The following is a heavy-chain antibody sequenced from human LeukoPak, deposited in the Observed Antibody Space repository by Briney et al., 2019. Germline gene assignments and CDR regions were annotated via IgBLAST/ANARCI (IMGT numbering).Heavy chain of an antibody. CDR3: AREFPYSRGIDY. CDR1: GFTFSSYS. V-gene: IGHV3-21*01. CDR2: ISSSSSYI. D-gene: IGHD6-13*01. J-gene: IGHJ4*02. Sequence: PGGSLRLSCAASGFTFSSYSMNWVRQAPGKGLEWVSSISSSSSYIYYADSVKGRFTISRDNAKNSLYLQMNSLRAEDTAVYYCAREFPYSRGIDYWGQGTLVTVSS.